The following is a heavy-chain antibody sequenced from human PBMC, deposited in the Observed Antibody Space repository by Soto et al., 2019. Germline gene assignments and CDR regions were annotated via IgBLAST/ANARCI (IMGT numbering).Heavy chain of an antibody. CDR2: ISGSGGST. V-gene: IGHV3-23*01. J-gene: IGHJ4*02. D-gene: IGHD3-16*02. Sequence: GGSLRLSCAASGFTFSSYAMSWVRQAPGKGLEWVSAISGSGGSTYYADSVKGRFTISRDNSKNTLYLQMNSLRAEDTAVYYCAKKGTVTFEYYDYIWGSYRSNYFDYWGQGTLVTVSS. CDR1: GFTFSSYA. CDR3: AKKGTVTFEYYDYIWGSYRSNYFDY.